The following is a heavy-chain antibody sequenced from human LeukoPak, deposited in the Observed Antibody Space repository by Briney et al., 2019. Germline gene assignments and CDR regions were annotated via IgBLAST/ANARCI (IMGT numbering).Heavy chain of an antibody. J-gene: IGHJ4*02. CDR2: IRKDGSDK. V-gene: IGHV3-30*02. D-gene: IGHD3-16*01. CDR3: AKDSNWAFDY. CDR1: GFTFSRNG. Sequence: GGSLRLSRGPSGFTFSRNGMHGVRQAPGKGGEWVSYIRKDGSDKYYADSVKGRFTSYRDSSKNMVYLQMSSLRAEDTAVYCCAKDSNWAFDYWGQGSLVSVSS.